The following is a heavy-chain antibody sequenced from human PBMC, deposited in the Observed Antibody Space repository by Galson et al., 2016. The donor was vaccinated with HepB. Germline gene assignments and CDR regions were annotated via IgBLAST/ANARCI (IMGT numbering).Heavy chain of an antibody. CDR2: TYSGGDT. V-gene: IGHV3-53*01. D-gene: IGHD6-13*01. CDR1: GFTVSSTY. J-gene: IGHJ4*02. CDR3: ATDSPHSSSWGSH. Sequence: SLRLSCAASGFTVSSTYMSWVRQAPGKGLEWVSVTYSGGDTYYADSVKGRFTISRDNSKNTLDLQMNSLRAEDPAVYYCATDSPHSSSWGSHWGQGTLVTVSS.